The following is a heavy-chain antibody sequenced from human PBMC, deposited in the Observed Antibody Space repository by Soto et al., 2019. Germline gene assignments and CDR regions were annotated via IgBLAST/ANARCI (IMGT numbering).Heavy chain of an antibody. CDR3: ARDETQGITVMVVAKSHAFNI. CDR2: IVPLFRTT. Sequence: QVQLVQSGAEAKKPGSSVKVSCKTSGGTFSSYAISWVRQAPGQGLEWMGGIVPLFRTTNYAQKFQGRVTIMADKSTSTAYMELSSLRSEDTAVYYCARDETQGITVMVVAKSHAFNIWGQGTLVTVSS. D-gene: IGHD3-22*01. J-gene: IGHJ3*02. CDR1: GGTFSSYA. V-gene: IGHV1-69*06.